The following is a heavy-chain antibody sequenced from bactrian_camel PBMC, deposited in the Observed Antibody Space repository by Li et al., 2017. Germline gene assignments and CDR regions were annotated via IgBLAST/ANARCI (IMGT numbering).Heavy chain of an antibody. D-gene: IGHD5*01. CDR2: ISRDGST. Sequence: VQLVESGGGLVQPGGSLRLSCTASGFAHDDSSMGWCRVAPGNRLEFVSKISRDGSTDYAESVKGRFTISLDNTKNTLYLQLNDLKTEDTAIYYCVGGPQYYGLVFGYWGQGTQVTVS. V-gene: IGHV3-1*01. CDR1: GFAHDDSS. J-gene: IGHJ6*01. CDR3: VGGPQYYGLVFGY.